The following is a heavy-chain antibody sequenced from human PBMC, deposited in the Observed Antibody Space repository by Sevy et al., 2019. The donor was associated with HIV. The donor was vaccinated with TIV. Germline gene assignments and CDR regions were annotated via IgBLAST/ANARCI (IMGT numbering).Heavy chain of an antibody. CDR1: GFIFSSYP. D-gene: IGHD3-3*01. Sequence: GGSLRLSCAASGFIFSSYPMHWVRQAPGNGLEWVTVISYDGSNKYYADSVKGRFTISRDNSKNRLYLQMNSLRTEDTSEYYCASHRFWRGSTSYYFDPWGPGPLVTVSS. V-gene: IGHV3-30*04. CDR3: ASHRFWRGSTSYYFDP. J-gene: IGHJ4*02. CDR2: ISYDGSNK.